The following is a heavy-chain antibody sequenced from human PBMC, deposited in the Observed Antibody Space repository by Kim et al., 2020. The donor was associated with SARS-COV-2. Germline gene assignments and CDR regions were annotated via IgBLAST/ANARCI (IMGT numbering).Heavy chain of an antibody. D-gene: IGHD6-13*01. CDR1: GFTFSSFA. CDR3: AKKGIRARGQWYFDL. Sequence: GGSLRLSCAASGFTFSSFAMTWVRQAPGKGLEWVSILSDSGGDTFYADSVKGRFTISRDNSKNTLYLQMNSLRAEDTAVYYCAKKGIRARGQWYFDLWGHGTLVTDSS. CDR2: LSDSGGDT. J-gene: IGHJ2*01. V-gene: IGHV3-23*01.